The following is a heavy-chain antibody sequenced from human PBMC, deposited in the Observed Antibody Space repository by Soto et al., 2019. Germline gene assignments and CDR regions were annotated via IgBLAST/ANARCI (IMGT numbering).Heavy chain of an antibody. CDR3: ARAQKWLQSLPDY. Sequence: ASVKVSCKASGYTFSNYGITWVRQAPGQGLEWMGWTSTYNGITSYAQNLQGRVAMTTDESTTTAHMELNSLRSDDTAVYYCARAQKWLQSLPDYWGQGTLVTVSS. D-gene: IGHD5-12*01. CDR2: TSTYNGIT. CDR1: GYTFSNYG. J-gene: IGHJ4*02. V-gene: IGHV1-18*01.